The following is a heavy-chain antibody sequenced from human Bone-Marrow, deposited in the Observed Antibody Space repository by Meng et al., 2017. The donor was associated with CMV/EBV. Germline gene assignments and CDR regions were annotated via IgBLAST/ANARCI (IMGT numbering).Heavy chain of an antibody. V-gene: IGHV3-7*01. J-gene: IGHJ6*02. Sequence: GESLKISCAASGFTFSSYWMSWVRQAPGKGLEWVANLKQDGSEKFYVDSVKGRFTMSRDNAKNSLYLQMNSLRAEDTAVYYCAREGDRITIFGVAPFTYGMDVWGQGTTVTVSS. CDR1: GFTFSSYW. CDR3: AREGDRITIFGVAPFTYGMDV. D-gene: IGHD3-3*01. CDR2: LKQDGSEK.